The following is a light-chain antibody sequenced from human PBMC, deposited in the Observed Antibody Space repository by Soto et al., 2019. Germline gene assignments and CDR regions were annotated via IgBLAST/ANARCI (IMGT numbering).Light chain of an antibody. J-gene: IGLJ2*01. CDR3: CSYAGSRVV. Sequence: QPVLTQPRSVSGSPGQSVTISCTGTSSDVGGYNSVSWYQHHPGKAPKLMIYDVTKRPSGVPDRFAGSKSGNTAYLTISGLQAEDEADYYCCSYAGSRVVFGGRTKLTVL. CDR2: DVT. V-gene: IGLV2-11*01. CDR1: SSDVGGYNS.